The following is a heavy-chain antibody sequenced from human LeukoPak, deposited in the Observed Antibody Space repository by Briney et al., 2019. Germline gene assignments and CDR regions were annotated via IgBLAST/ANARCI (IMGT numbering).Heavy chain of an antibody. CDR1: GFTVSSNY. D-gene: IGHD1-26*01. CDR2: IYSGGST. Sequence: PGGSLRLSCAASGFTVSSNYMSWVRQAPGKGLEWVSVIYSGGSTYYADSAKGRFTISRDNSKNTLYLQMNSLRAEDTAVYYCGNHGGSMATYFDYWGQGTLITVSS. CDR3: GNHGGSMATYFDY. V-gene: IGHV3-66*01. J-gene: IGHJ4*02.